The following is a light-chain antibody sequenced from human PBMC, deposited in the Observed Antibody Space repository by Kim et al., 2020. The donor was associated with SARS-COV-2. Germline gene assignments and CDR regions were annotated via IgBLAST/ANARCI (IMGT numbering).Light chain of an antibody. CDR1: QSVGSY. CDR2: GAS. CDR3: QQYKNWPL. Sequence: SVSPGERATLSCRASQSVGSYLAWYQQKPGQAPRLLIYGASTRDSGIPARFSGRGSGTEFTLTISSLQSEDVAVYYCQQYKNWPLFGQGTKVEIK. J-gene: IGKJ1*01. V-gene: IGKV3-15*01.